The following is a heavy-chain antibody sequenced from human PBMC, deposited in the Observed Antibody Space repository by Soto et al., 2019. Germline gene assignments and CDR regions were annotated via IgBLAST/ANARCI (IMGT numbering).Heavy chain of an antibody. CDR1: GFTFSPYW. CDR3: ARAQTVAGPTTFDY. V-gene: IGHV3-74*01. CDR2: IDDTGTII. D-gene: IGHD6-19*01. J-gene: IGHJ4*02. Sequence: EVQLVESGGGLVQPGGSLRLSCAASGFTFSPYWMHWVRQTPGKGLMWVSRIDDTGTIITYADSVKGRFTISRDNAKNTLYLQMDSLRAEDTAIYYCARAQTVAGPTTFDYCGQGTLVTVSS.